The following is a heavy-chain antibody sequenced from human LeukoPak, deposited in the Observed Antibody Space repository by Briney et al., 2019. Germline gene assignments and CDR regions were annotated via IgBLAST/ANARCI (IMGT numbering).Heavy chain of an antibody. CDR3: ARVITDLPFLRYFDWLPSSNYYYYYMDV. J-gene: IGHJ6*03. V-gene: IGHV4-59*01. D-gene: IGHD3-9*01. Sequence: SETLSLTCTVSGGSISSYYWSWIRQPPGKGLEWIGYIYYSGSTNYNPSLKSRVTISVDTSKNQFSLKLSSVTAVDTAVYYCARVITDLPFLRYFDWLPSSNYYYYYMDVWGKGTTVTVSS. CDR1: GGSISSYY. CDR2: IYYSGST.